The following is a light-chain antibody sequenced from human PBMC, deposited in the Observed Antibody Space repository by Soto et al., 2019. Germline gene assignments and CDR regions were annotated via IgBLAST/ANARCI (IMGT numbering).Light chain of an antibody. J-gene: IGKJ1*01. CDR3: QQYGSSLWT. CDR2: GAS. V-gene: IGKV3-20*01. Sequence: EIVLTQSPGTLSLSPGERATLSCRASQSVSSSYLAWYQQKPGQAPRLLIYGASSRATGIPDRFSGSGSGTDFTLTISRPEAEDFAVYYCQQYGSSLWTFGQGTESDIK. CDR1: QSVSSSY.